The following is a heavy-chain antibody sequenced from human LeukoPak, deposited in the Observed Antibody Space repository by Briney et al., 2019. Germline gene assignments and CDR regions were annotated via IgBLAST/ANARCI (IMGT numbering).Heavy chain of an antibody. CDR3: ANRFSNSGNYLLGS. V-gene: IGHV3-23*01. J-gene: IGHJ5*02. CDR2: ISGSGAAT. CDR1: GFTFTSYA. D-gene: IGHD3-22*01. Sequence: PGGSLRLSCAASGFTFTSYAMAWVRQAPGKGLEWVSAISGSGAATSYADSVKGRFTISRDNSKNTLSLQMNSLRAEDTGVYYCANRFSNSGNYLLGSWGQGTLVTVSS.